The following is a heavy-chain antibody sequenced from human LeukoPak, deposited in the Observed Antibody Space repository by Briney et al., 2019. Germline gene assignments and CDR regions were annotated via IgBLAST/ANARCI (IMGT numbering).Heavy chain of an antibody. D-gene: IGHD5-18*01. CDR1: GLNVSSNY. V-gene: IGHV3-53*01. CDR2: IYSGGST. Sequence: AGGSLRLSCAASGLNVSSNYMSWVRQAPGKGLEWVSVIYSGGSTYYADSVKGRFTISRDNSKNTLYLQMNSLRAEDTAVYYCATSRGYTYGYRALELPPSPIDWGQGTLVTVSS. J-gene: IGHJ4*02. CDR3: ATSRGYTYGYRALELPPSPID.